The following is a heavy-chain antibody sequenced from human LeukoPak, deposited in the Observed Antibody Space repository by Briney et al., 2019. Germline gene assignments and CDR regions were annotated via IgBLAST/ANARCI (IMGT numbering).Heavy chain of an antibody. CDR3: ARDALDGGWFDP. V-gene: IGHV1-2*02. CDR2: INPNSGGT. J-gene: IGHJ5*02. CDR1: GYTFATYY. D-gene: IGHD3-10*01. Sequence: ASVKVSCKASGYTFATYYMHWVRQAPGQGLEWMGWINPNSGGTNYAQKFQGRVTMTRDTSISTAYMELSRLRSDDTAVYYCARDALDGGWFDPWGQGTLVTVSS.